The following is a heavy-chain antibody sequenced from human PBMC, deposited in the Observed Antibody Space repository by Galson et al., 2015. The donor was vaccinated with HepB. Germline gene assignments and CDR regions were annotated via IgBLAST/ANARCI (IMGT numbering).Heavy chain of an antibody. D-gene: IGHD2-21*01. J-gene: IGHJ4*02. CDR3: AKVRCVGNSCYSGGYFDY. CDR1: GFTFDSYA. Sequence: SLRLSCAASGFTFDSYAMAWVRQAPGKRLDWVAALSATGSSTYYAGSVRGRFTIYRDNSKNTLYLQMNSLRDDDSAVYYCAKVRCVGNSCYSGGYFDYWGQGTLVTVSS. CDR2: LSATGSST. V-gene: IGHV3-23*01.